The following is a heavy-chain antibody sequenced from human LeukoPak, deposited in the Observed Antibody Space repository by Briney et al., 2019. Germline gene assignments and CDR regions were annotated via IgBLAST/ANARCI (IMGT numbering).Heavy chain of an antibody. D-gene: IGHD2-15*01. V-gene: IGHV3-23*01. CDR1: GFTFSSYA. J-gene: IGHJ6*02. Sequence: GGSLRLSCAASGFTFSSYAMSWVRQAPGKGLEWVSAISGSGGSTYYADSVKGRFTISRDNSKNTLYLQMNSLRAEDTAVYYCAKWGYCSGGSCYSYYYYGMDVWGQGTMVTVSS. CDR2: ISGSGGST. CDR3: AKWGYCSGGSCYSYYYYGMDV.